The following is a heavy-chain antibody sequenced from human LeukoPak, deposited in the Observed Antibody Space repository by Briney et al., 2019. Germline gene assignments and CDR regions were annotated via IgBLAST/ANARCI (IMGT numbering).Heavy chain of an antibody. V-gene: IGHV3-7*01. CDR2: IKQDGSEK. CDR3: ARFGAPVTNYYYYYMDV. J-gene: IGHJ6*03. Sequence: GGSLRLSCAASGFTFSSYWMSWVRQAPGKGLEWVANIKQDGSEKYYVDSVKGRFTISRDNAKNSLYLQMNSLRAEDTAVYYCARFGAPVTNYYYYYMDVWGKGTTVPVSS. D-gene: IGHD3-16*01. CDR1: GFTFSSYW.